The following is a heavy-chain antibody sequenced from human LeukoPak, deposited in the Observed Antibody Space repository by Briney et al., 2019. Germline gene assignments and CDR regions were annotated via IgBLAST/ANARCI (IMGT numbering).Heavy chain of an antibody. J-gene: IGHJ4*02. D-gene: IGHD1-14*01. Sequence: PGGSVTLSCAASDVTFSTFTMHWVRQAPGKGLEWVSSISSSSRTVNYADSVQGRFIVSRDNANNSMFLQMNDLRREDTAVYYCAKGSPRGGLDSWGQGNLFTVSS. V-gene: IGHV3-48*01. CDR2: ISSSSRTV. CDR3: AKGSPRGGLDS. CDR1: DVTFSTFT.